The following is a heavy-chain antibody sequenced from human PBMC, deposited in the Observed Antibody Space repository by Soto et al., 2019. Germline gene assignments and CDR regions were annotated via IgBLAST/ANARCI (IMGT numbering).Heavy chain of an antibody. D-gene: IGHD5-18*01. J-gene: IGHJ4*02. Sequence: SETLSLTCTVSGGSISSGGYYWSWIRQHPGKGLEWIGYIYYSGSTNYNPSLKSRVTISVDTSKNQFSLKLSSVTAADTAVYYCARSNTAMGPYYFDYWGQGTLVTVSS. V-gene: IGHV4-61*08. CDR2: IYYSGST. CDR1: GGSISSGGYY. CDR3: ARSNTAMGPYYFDY.